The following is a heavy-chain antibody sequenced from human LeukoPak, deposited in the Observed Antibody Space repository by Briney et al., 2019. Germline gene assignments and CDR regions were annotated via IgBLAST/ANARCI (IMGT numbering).Heavy chain of an antibody. V-gene: IGHV3-33*08. Sequence: PGGSLRLSCAASGFTFSSYAMHWVRQAPGKGLEWVAVIWYDGSNKYYADSVKGRFTISRDNSKNTLYLQMNSLRAEDTAVYYCARARDYVWGSYRYGYYFDYWGQGTLVTVSS. CDR3: ARARDYVWGSYRYGYYFDY. CDR1: GFTFSSYA. J-gene: IGHJ4*02. D-gene: IGHD3-16*02. CDR2: IWYDGSNK.